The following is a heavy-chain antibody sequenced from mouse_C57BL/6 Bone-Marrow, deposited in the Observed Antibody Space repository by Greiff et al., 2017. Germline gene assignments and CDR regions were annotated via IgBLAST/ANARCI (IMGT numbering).Heavy chain of an antibody. CDR1: GYAFTNYL. D-gene: IGHD1-1*01. CDR3: ARSDYYGSSPRFAY. J-gene: IGHJ3*01. Sequence: QVQLQQPGAELVRPGTSVKVSCKASGYAFTNYLIEWVKQRPGQGLEWIGVINPGSGGTNYNEKFKGKATLTADKSSSTAYMQLSSLTSEDSAVYFCARSDYYGSSPRFAYWGQGTLVTVSA. V-gene: IGHV1-54*01. CDR2: INPGSGGT.